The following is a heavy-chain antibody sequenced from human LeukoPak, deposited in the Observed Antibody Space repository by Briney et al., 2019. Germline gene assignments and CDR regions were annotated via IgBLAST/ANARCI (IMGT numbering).Heavy chain of an antibody. CDR1: GYTFTTFG. Sequence: ASVKVSCKASGYTFTTFGISWVRQAPGQGLGWMGWISPYNGNTNYAQNLQGRLTMTTDTSTTTAYMELRSLRSDDTAVYYCARMGCLSPSCYTLDYWGQGTLVTVSS. CDR3: ARMGCLSPSCYTLDY. V-gene: IGHV1-18*01. CDR2: ISPYNGNT. J-gene: IGHJ4*02. D-gene: IGHD2-2*02.